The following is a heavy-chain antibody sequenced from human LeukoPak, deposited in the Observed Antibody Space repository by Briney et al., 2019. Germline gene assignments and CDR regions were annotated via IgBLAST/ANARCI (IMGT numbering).Heavy chain of an antibody. V-gene: IGHV1-8*03. CDR1: GYTFTSYD. CDR3: ARGRQQWLVRGSWFDP. J-gene: IGHJ5*02. D-gene: IGHD6-19*01. Sequence: ASVKVSCKASGYTFTSYDINWVRQATGQGLVWMGWMNPNSGNTGYAQKFQGRVTITRNTSISTAYMELSSLRSEDTAVYYCARGRQQWLVRGSWFDPWGQGTLVTVSS. CDR2: MNPNSGNT.